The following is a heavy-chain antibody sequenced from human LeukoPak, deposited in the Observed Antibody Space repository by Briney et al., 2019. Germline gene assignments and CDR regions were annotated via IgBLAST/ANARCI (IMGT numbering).Heavy chain of an antibody. CDR3: ARTSGYYFVYYYGMDV. J-gene: IGHJ6*02. CDR1: GYTFTIYD. Sequence: ASVKVSFKASGYTFTIYDINWVRQATGQGLEWMGWMNPNSGNTGYAQKFQGRVTMTRNTSISTAYMELSSLRSEDTAVYYCARTSGYYFVYYYGMDVWGQGTTVTVSS. CDR2: MNPNSGNT. V-gene: IGHV1-8*01. D-gene: IGHD3-22*01.